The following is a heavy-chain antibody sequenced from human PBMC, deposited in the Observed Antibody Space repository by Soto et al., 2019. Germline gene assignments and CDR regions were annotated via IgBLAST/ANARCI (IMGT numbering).Heavy chain of an antibody. CDR1: GSTFTGYY. CDR2: INPDSGGT. D-gene: IGHD6-6*01. V-gene: IGHV1-2*06. J-gene: IGHJ6*02. Sequence: GASVEVSCRTSGSTFTGYYMHWVRQAPGQGLEWMGRINPDSGGTNDAQKFQGRVTMTRDTSISTAYMELSSLRSDDTAVYYCARGSSSSDYYGMDVWGQGTTVTVSS. CDR3: ARGSSSSDYYGMDV.